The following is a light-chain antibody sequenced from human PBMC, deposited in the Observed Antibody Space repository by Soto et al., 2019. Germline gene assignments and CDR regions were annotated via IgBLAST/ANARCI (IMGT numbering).Light chain of an antibody. CDR2: GAS. CDR3: QQYAISPLA. J-gene: IGKJ5*01. Sequence: DIVFTQSPGTLSSSPGESAALSCRASQSVSSGYLAWYQQKPGQAPRLLIYGASRRATGIPARFSGSGSGTDFTLTISRLEPEDFAVYYCQQYAISPLAVGQGTRLEIK. V-gene: IGKV3-20*01. CDR1: QSVSSGY.